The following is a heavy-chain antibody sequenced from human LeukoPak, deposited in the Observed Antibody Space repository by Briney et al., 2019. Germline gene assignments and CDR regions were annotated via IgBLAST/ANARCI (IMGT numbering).Heavy chain of an antibody. CDR2: IHYSGGT. J-gene: IGHJ5*02. V-gene: IGHV4-59*01. CDR1: GGSISNYY. Sequence: SETLSLTCTVSGGSISNYYWSWIRQPPGKGPEWIGYIHYSGGTNYNPSLKSRVTISVDTSKNQFSLNLISVTAADTAVYYCARGEMYYDILTGFRNWFDPWGQGTLVTVSS. CDR3: ARGEMYYDILTGFRNWFDP. D-gene: IGHD3-9*01.